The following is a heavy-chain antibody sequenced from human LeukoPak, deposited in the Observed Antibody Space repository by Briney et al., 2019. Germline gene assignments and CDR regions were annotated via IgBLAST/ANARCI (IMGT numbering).Heavy chain of an antibody. CDR3: ARGVVKPNYFDY. V-gene: IGHV4-31*03. Sequence: SQTLSLTCTVSGGSISSGGYYWSWIRQHPGKGLEWIGYIYYSGSTYYNPSLESRVTISVDTSKNQFSLKLSSVTAADTAVYYCARGVVKPNYFDYWGQGTLVTVSS. J-gene: IGHJ4*02. D-gene: IGHD3-3*01. CDR2: IYYSGST. CDR1: GGSISSGGYY.